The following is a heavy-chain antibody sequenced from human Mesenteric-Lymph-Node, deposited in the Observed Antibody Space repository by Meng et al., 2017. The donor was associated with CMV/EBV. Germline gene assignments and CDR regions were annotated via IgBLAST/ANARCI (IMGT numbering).Heavy chain of an antibody. V-gene: IGHV1-2*02. Sequence: ASVKVSCKASGGTFSSYAISWVRQAPGQGLEWMGWINPNSGGTNYAQKFQGRVTMTRDTSISTAYMELSRLRSDDTAVYYCARDILTGYYRYYFDYWGQGTLVTVSS. CDR1: GGTFSSYA. CDR3: ARDILTGYYRYYFDY. CDR2: INPNSGGT. D-gene: IGHD3-9*01. J-gene: IGHJ4*02.